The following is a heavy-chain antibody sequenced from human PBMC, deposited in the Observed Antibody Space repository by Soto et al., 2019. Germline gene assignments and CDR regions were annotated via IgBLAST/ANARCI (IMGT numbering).Heavy chain of an antibody. V-gene: IGHV3-23*01. Sequence: GGSLRLSCAASGFTFSSYAMSWVRQAPGKGLEWVSAISGSGGSTYYADSVKGRFTISRDNSKNTLYLQMNSLRAEDAAVYSGAKDGRETYDNNDYYYFDYWGQGTLVTVSS. CDR2: ISGSGGST. J-gene: IGHJ4*02. CDR1: GFTFSSYA. D-gene: IGHD3-22*01. CDR3: AKDGRETYDNNDYYYFDY.